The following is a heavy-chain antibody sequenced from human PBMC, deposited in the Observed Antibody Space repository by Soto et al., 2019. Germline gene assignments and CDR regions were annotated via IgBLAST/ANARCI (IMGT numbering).Heavy chain of an antibody. CDR2: IYWDGDK. Sequence: SGPTLVNPTQTLTLTRTFSGFSLSTSGVGVGWIRQPPGKALEWLALIYWDGDKRYSPSLKSRLTITKDTSKNQVVLTMTNMDPVDTATYYCAHRTVAVANPGFDYWGQGTLVTVSS. CDR3: AHRTVAVANPGFDY. D-gene: IGHD6-19*01. J-gene: IGHJ4*02. V-gene: IGHV2-5*02. CDR1: GFSLSTSGVG.